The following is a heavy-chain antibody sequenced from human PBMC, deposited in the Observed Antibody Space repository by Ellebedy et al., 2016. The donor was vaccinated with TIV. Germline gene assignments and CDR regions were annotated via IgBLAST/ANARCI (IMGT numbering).Heavy chain of an antibody. J-gene: IGHJ6*02. CDR3: ARDQWQQLVRPYYYYGMDV. Sequence: GGSLRLSCAASGFTFSSYGIHWVRQAPGKGLEWVAVISYDGSNKYYADSVKGRFTISRDNSRNTLYLQMNSLRAEDTAVYYCARDQWQQLVRPYYYYGMDVWGQGTTVTVSS. CDR1: GFTFSSYG. V-gene: IGHV3-30*03. CDR2: ISYDGSNK. D-gene: IGHD6-6*01.